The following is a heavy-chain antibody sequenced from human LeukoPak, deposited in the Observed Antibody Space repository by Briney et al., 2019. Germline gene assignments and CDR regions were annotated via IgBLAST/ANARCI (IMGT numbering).Heavy chain of an antibody. V-gene: IGHV4-39*01. D-gene: IGHD1-26*01. Sequence: ASETLSLTCAVSGASISGSGYYLGWIRQPPGKGLEWIGNIYYTGSTYYNASLQSRVTISIDMSKNQFSLRLNSVTAADTAMYYCVKSGGYCLIDYWGQGTLVTVSS. J-gene: IGHJ4*02. CDR2: IYYTGST. CDR1: GASISGSGYY. CDR3: VKSGGYCLIDY.